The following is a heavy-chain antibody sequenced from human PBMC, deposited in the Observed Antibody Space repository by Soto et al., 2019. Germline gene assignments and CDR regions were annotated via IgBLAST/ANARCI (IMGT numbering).Heavy chain of an antibody. CDR1: GGSITSGDYY. CDR3: GSNYYDSSGYDY. D-gene: IGHD3-22*01. J-gene: IGHJ4*02. Sequence: PSETLSLTCTVSGGSITSGDYYWSWIRQPPGKGLEWIGYIYYSGSTYYNPSLKSRVTISVDTSKNQFSLKLSSVTAADTAVYYCGSNYYDSSGYDYWGQGSLVTVSS. CDR2: IYYSGST. V-gene: IGHV4-30-4*01.